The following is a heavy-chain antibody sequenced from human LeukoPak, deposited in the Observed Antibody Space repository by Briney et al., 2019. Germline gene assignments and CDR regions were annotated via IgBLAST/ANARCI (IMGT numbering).Heavy chain of an antibody. D-gene: IGHD5-24*01. CDR1: GGSISRSDW. V-gene: IGHV4-4*02. J-gene: IGHJ3*02. CDR2: IFHSGST. Sequence: PSGTLSLTCAVSGGSISRSDWWSWVRQSPGKGLEWIGEIFHSGSTKYNPSLKSRVTISVDKSKNQFSLNLTSVTAADTAMYYCARDASLQTGAFDIWGQGTMVTVSS. CDR3: ARDASLQTGAFDI.